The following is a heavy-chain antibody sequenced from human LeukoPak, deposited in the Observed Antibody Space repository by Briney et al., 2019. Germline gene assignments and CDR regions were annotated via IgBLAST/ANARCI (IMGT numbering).Heavy chain of an antibody. CDR2: IYHSGST. D-gene: IGHD2-2*02. V-gene: IGHV4-38-2*02. CDR1: GYSISSGYY. J-gene: IGHJ5*02. CDR3: ARERRYCSSTSCYIGWFDP. Sequence: KASETLSLTCTVSGYSISSGYYWGWIRQPPGKGLEWIGSIYHSGSTYYNPSLESRVTISVDTSKNQFSLKLSSVTAADTAVYYCARERRYCSSTSCYIGWFDPWGQGTLVTVSS.